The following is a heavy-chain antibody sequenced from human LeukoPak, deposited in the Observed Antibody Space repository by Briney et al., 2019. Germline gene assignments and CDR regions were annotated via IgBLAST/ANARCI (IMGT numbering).Heavy chain of an antibody. V-gene: IGHV1-8*01. Sequence: EASVKVSCKASGYTFTSYDINWVRQATGQGLEWMGWMNPNSGNTGYAQKLQGRVTMTTDTSTSTAYMELRSLRSDDTAVYYCARGSSSSPPPDYWGQGTLVTVSS. CDR1: GYTFTSYD. CDR3: ARGSSSSPPPDY. J-gene: IGHJ4*02. CDR2: MNPNSGNT. D-gene: IGHD6-13*01.